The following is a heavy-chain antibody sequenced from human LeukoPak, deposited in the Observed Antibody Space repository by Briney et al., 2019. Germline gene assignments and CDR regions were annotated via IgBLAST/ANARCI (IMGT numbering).Heavy chain of an antibody. J-gene: IGHJ4*02. CDR1: DGSISGYY. Sequence: SETLSLTCTVSDGSISGYYWSWVRQSPGKGLEWIGYIYYTGFTHYNPSLESRVTISVDTSKYQFSLRLNSVTAADTAVYYCARDRGTWNDDGFDYWGQGTLVTVSS. CDR2: IYYTGFT. CDR3: ARDRGTWNDDGFDY. D-gene: IGHD1-1*01. V-gene: IGHV4-59*12.